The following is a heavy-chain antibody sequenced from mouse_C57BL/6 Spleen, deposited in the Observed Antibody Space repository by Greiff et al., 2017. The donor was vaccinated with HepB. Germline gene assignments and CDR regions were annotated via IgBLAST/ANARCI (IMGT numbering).Heavy chain of an antibody. CDR3: ARRGGSNYYYAMDY. CDR2: IDPSDSYT. J-gene: IGHJ4*01. Sequence: QVHVKQPGAELVMPGASVKLSCKASGYTFTSYWMHWVKQRPGQGLEWIGEIDPSDSYTNYNQKFKGKSTLTVDKSSSTAYMQLSSLTSEDSAVYYCARRGGSNYYYAMDYWGQGTSVTVSS. V-gene: IGHV1-69*01. CDR1: GYTFTSYW. D-gene: IGHD1-1*01.